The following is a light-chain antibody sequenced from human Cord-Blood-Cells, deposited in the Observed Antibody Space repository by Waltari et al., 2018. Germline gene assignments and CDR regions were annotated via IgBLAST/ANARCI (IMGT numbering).Light chain of an antibody. Sequence: IQMTQFPSTLSASVGDRVTITCRASQCISSWLAWYQQKPGKAPKLLIYKASSLESGVPSRFSGSGSGTEFTLTISSLQPDDFATYYCQQYNSYSVTFGGGTKVEIK. CDR1: QCISSW. V-gene: IGKV1-5*03. CDR2: KAS. CDR3: QQYNSYSVT. J-gene: IGKJ4*01.